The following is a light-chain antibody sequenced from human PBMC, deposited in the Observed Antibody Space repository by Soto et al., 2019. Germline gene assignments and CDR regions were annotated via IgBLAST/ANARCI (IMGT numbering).Light chain of an antibody. V-gene: IGLV2-14*01. CDR1: SSDVGGYDF. Sequence: QSALTQPASVSGSPGQSITISCTGTSSDVGGYDFVSWYQHHPGKAPRLIIYQVSNRPSGVSNRFSGSKSGNTASLTISGLQSEDEADYYCSSYISIIVRVSGGGTKVTVL. J-gene: IGLJ3*02. CDR2: QVS. CDR3: SSYISIIVRV.